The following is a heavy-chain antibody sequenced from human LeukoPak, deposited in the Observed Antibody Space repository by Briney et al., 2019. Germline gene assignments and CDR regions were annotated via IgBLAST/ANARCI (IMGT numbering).Heavy chain of an antibody. CDR3: AKKPGEYQLLPDY. Sequence: GGSLRLSCAASGFTFSSYGMHWVRQAPGKGLEWVAVISYDGSNKYYADSVEGRFTISRDNSKNTLYLQMNSLRAEDTAVYYCAKKPGEYQLLPDYWGQGTLVTVSS. V-gene: IGHV3-30*18. J-gene: IGHJ4*02. D-gene: IGHD2-2*01. CDR2: ISYDGSNK. CDR1: GFTFSSYG.